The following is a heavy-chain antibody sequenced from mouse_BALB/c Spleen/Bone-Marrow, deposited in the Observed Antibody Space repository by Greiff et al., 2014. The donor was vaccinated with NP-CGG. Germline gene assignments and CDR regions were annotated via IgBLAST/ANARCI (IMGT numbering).Heavy chain of an antibody. CDR3: ARFAGTPYTMDY. D-gene: IGHD4-1*01. J-gene: IGHJ4*01. Sequence: EVKLQESGPDLVKPFQSLSLTCTVTGYSITSYYSWHWIRQFPGNKLEWMGYIHYSGTTVYNPSLKSRISITRDTSNNQFFLQLNSVTTEDTATYYCARFAGTPYTMDYWGQGTSVTVSS. CDR2: IHYSGTT. CDR1: GYSITSYYS. V-gene: IGHV3-1*02.